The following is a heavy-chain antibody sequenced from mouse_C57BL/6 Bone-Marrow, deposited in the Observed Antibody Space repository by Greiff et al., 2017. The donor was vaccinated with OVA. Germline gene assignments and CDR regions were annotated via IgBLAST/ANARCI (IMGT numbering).Heavy chain of an antibody. CDR1: GFTFSDYG. D-gene: IGHD1-1*01. V-gene: IGHV5-17*01. Sequence: DVQLQESGGGLVKPGGSLKLSCAASGFTFSDYGMHWVRQAPEKGLEWVAYISSGSSTIYYADTVKGRFTISRDNAKNTLFLQMTSLRSEDTAMYYCARREYYYGSSYAYAMDYWGQGTSVTVSS. CDR2: ISSGSSTI. CDR3: ARREYYYGSSYAYAMDY. J-gene: IGHJ4*01.